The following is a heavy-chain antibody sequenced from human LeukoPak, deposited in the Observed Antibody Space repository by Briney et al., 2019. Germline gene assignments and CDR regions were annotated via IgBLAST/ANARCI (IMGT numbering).Heavy chain of an antibody. CDR2: IIPIFGTA. J-gene: IGHJ6*03. V-gene: IGHV1-69*13. Sequence: ASVKISCKASGDTFSSYAISWVRQAPGQGLEWMGGIIPIFGTANYAQKFQGRVTITADESTSTAYMELSSLRSEDTAVYYCARGPMTTVPNYYYYYYMDVWGKGTTVTVSS. CDR1: GDTFSSYA. CDR3: ARGPMTTVPNYYYYYYMDV. D-gene: IGHD4-11*01.